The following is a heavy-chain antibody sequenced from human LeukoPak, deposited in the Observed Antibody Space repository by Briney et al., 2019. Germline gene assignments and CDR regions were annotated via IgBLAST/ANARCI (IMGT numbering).Heavy chain of an antibody. J-gene: IGHJ4*02. D-gene: IGHD2-8*01. Sequence: GGSLRLSCVGSGFSFSSFAMSWVRQAPGKGLEWVSTVSGGGAYTYYADSVKGRFTVSRDDSKSMHFLQMNSLRPEDTALYFCAKRITVSAGYYLDSWGQGTLVTVSS. CDR1: GFSFSSFA. CDR2: VSGGGAYT. V-gene: IGHV3-23*01. CDR3: AKRITVSAGYYLDS.